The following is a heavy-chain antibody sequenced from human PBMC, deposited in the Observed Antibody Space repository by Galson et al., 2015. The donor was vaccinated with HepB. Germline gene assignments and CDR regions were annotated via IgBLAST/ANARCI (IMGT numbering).Heavy chain of an antibody. CDR2: INTYNDYA. V-gene: IGHV1-18*01. D-gene: IGHD4-11*01. Sequence: SVKVSCKASGYTFTNYPITWVRQAPGQGLEWMGWINTYNDYAIYAQKFEGRVTLTTDTSSSTVCMELRSLRSDDSALFYCARFSAMTTHYYYYGMDVWGQGTTVTVAS. CDR3: ARFSAMTTHYYYYGMDV. CDR1: GYTFTNYP. J-gene: IGHJ6*02.